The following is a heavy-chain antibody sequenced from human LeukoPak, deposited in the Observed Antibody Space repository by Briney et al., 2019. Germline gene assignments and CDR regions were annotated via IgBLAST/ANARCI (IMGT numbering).Heavy chain of an antibody. CDR1: GFTFSSYG. V-gene: IGHV3-30*18. Sequence: GGSLRLSCAASGFTFSSYGMHWVRQAPGKGLEWVAVISYDGSNKYYADSVKGRFTISRDNSKNTLFLQMNRLTAEDTAVYYCAKDGNTRWSDGNLCCWGQGTLVTVSS. J-gene: IGHJ4*02. CDR2: ISYDGSNK. CDR3: AKDGNTRWSDGNLCC. D-gene: IGHD1/OR15-1a*01.